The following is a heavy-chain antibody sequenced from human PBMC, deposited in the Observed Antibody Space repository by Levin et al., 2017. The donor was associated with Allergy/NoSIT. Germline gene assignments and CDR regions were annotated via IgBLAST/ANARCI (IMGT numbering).Heavy chain of an antibody. V-gene: IGHV1-46*01. CDR2: INPGVGTT. CDR1: GYTFSSYY. J-gene: IGHJ4*02. CDR3: ARKRGYSGYAADY. Sequence: GESLKISCKASGYTFSSYYMYWVRQAPGQGLEWMGIINPGVGTTSYAQKFQGRVTMTRDTSTSTVYMELSSLRSEDTAMYYCARKRGYSGYAADYWGQGTLVTVSS. D-gene: IGHD5-12*01.